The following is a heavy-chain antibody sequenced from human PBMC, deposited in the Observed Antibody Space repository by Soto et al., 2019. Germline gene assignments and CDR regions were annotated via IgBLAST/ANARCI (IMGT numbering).Heavy chain of an antibody. CDR1: GFTFSSYG. V-gene: IGHV3-30*18. J-gene: IGHJ2*01. CDR3: AKDASATVTTYWYFDL. D-gene: IGHD4-17*01. Sequence: PGGSLRLSCAASGFTFSSYGMHWVRQAPGKGLEWVAVISYDGSNKYYADSVKGRFTISRDNSKNTLYLQMNSLRAEDTAVYYCAKDASATVTTYWYFDLWGRGTLVTVSS. CDR2: ISYDGSNK.